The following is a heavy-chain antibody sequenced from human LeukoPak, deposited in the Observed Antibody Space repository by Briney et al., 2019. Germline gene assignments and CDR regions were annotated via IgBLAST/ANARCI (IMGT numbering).Heavy chain of an antibody. V-gene: IGHV3-53*01. CDR1: GLTVSSNY. D-gene: IGHD5-24*01. CDR3: ARVTVEMATLDY. J-gene: IGHJ4*02. CDR2: IYSGGST. Sequence: GGSLRLSCAVSGLTVSSNYMSWVRQAPGKGLEWVSAIYSGGSTYYADSVKGRFTIPRDNSKNTLYLQMNSLRAEDTAVYYCARVTVEMATLDYWGQGTLVTVSS.